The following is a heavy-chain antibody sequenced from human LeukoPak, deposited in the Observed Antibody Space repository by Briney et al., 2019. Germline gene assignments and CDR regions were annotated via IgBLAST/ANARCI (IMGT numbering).Heavy chain of an antibody. V-gene: IGHV1-2*02. D-gene: IGHD4-17*01. Sequence: ASVKVSCKASGYTFTGYYMHWVRQAPGQGLEWMGWINPNSGGTNYAQKFQGRVTMTRDTSISTAYMELSRLRSDDTAVYYCARDGVTVTTLLIFDYWGQETLVTVSS. J-gene: IGHJ4*02. CDR3: ARDGVTVTTLLIFDY. CDR2: INPNSGGT. CDR1: GYTFTGYY.